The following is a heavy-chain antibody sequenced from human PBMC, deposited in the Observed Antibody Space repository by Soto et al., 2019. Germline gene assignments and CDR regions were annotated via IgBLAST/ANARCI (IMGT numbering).Heavy chain of an antibody. CDR1: GGSISSGDYY. V-gene: IGHV4-30-4*01. D-gene: IGHD5-12*01. CDR3: ARWLGYGPHFDY. Sequence: QVQLQESGPGLVKPSQTLSLTCTVSGGSISSGDYYWSWIRQPPGKGLEWIGYMYYSGTTYYNPSLKSRVTISVDTSKNQFSLKLSSVTAADTAVYYCARWLGYGPHFDYWGQGTLVTVSS. CDR2: MYYSGTT. J-gene: IGHJ4*02.